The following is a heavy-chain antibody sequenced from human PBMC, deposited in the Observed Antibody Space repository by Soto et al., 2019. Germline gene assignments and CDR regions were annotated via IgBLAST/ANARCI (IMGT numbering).Heavy chain of an antibody. CDR1: GYTLTESS. Sequence: ASVKVSCKVSGYTLTESSMHWVRQAPGKGLEWMGGFDPEDGETIYAQKFQGRVTMTEDTSTDTAYMELSSLRSEDTAVYYCATVGRPIVVVVAARVDDAFDIWGQGTMVTVSS. CDR3: ATVGRPIVVVVAARVDDAFDI. V-gene: IGHV1-24*01. J-gene: IGHJ3*02. D-gene: IGHD2-15*01. CDR2: FDPEDGET.